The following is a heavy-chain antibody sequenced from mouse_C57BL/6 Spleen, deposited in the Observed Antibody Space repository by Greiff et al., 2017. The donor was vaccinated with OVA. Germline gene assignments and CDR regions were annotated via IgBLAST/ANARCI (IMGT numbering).Heavy chain of an antibody. V-gene: IGHV1-82*01. CDR2: IYPGDGDT. Sequence: QVQLQQSGPELVKPGASVKISCKASGYAFSSSWMNWVKQRPGKGLEWIGRIYPGDGDTNYNGKFKGKATLTADKSSSTAYMQLSSLTSEDSAVYFCARDYGSRNWDFDGWGTGTTVTVSS. D-gene: IGHD1-1*01. J-gene: IGHJ1*03. CDR1: GYAFSSSW. CDR3: ARDYGSRNWDFDG.